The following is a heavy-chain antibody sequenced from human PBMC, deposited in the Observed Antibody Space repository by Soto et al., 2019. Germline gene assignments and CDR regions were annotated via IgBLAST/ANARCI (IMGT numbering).Heavy chain of an antibody. D-gene: IGHD5-18*01. J-gene: IGHJ6*02. Sequence: SETLSLTYTVSGDYINNFYWTWIRQPPGKGLEWIGYIHFGGSTTYNPSLESRVFISVDRSKNQFSLMLNSVTPADTAVYYCATVTLRGYTYGYGYYYGLDVWGQGTTVTVSS. CDR1: GDYINNFY. CDR3: ATVTLRGYTYGYGYYYGLDV. CDR2: IHFGGST. V-gene: IGHV4-59*01.